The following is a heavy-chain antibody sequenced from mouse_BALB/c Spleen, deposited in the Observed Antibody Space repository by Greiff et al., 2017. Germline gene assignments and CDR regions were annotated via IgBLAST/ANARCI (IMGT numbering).Heavy chain of an antibody. D-gene: IGHD2-4*01. J-gene: IGHJ4*01. CDR1: GYTFTSYW. CDR2: INPSTGYT. CDR3: ARGHDYDLDYAMDY. V-gene: IGHV1-7*01. Sequence: VQLQESGPELVKPGASVKMSCKASGYTFTSYWMHWVKQRPGQGLEWIGYINPSTGYTEYNQKFKDKATLTADKSSSTAYMQLSSLTSEDSAVYYCARGHDYDLDYAMDYWGQGTSVTVSS.